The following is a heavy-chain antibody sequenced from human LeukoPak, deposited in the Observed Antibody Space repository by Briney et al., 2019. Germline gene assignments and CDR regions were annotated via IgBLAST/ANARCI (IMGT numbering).Heavy chain of an antibody. CDR1: GFTFTTYW. V-gene: IGHV3-7*01. CDR2: INPDGSHK. J-gene: IGHJ5*02. Sequence: GGSLRLSCEASGFTFTTYWMTWVRQAPGKGPEWVADINPDGSHKYSVDSMKGRFTISRDNAKNTLFLQINSLRAEDTAVYYCVRQMIRFWFDPWGQGTLVTVSS. CDR3: VRQMIRFWFDP. D-gene: IGHD3-16*01.